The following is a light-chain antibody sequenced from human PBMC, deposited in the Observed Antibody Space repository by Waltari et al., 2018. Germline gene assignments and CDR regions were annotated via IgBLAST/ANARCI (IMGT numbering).Light chain of an antibody. V-gene: IGKV4-1*01. Sequence: DIVMTQSPDSLAVSLGERATINCKSSQSLFSSSKSKTYIAWYQHKPGQPPKLLIYWASFRASGVPDRFSGSGSGTEFTLTISSLQAEDVAVYYCHHYYIPPLTFGQGTRLEI. J-gene: IGKJ5*01. CDR2: WAS. CDR1: QSLFSSSKSKTY. CDR3: HHYYIPPLT.